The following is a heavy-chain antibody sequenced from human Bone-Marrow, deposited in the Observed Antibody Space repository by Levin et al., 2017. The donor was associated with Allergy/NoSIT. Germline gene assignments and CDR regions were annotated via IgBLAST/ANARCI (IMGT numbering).Heavy chain of an antibody. CDR3: ARRLGTHYAVGGNGMDV. CDR1: GYTFTSYY. V-gene: IGHV1-46*01. J-gene: IGHJ6*02. Sequence: ASVKVSCKASGYTFTSYYMHWVRQAPGQGLEWMGIINPSGGSTSYAQKFQGRVTMTRDTSTSTVYMELSSLRSEDTAVYYCARRLGTHYAVGGNGMDVWGQGTTVTVSS. CDR2: INPSGGST. D-gene: IGHD1-26*01.